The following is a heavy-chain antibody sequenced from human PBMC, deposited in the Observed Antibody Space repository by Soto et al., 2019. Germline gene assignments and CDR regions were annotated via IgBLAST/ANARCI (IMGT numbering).Heavy chain of an antibody. CDR3: AKDSGYNYGYFRWFDP. V-gene: IGHV4-30-4*02. Sequence: SETLSLTCTVSGGSISSGDYYWSWIRQPPGKGLEWIGYIYYSGSTYYNPSLKSRVTISVDTSKSQFSLKLSSVTAADTAVYYCAKDSGYNYGYFRWFDPWGQGTLVTVSS. CDR1: GGSISSGDYY. J-gene: IGHJ5*02. D-gene: IGHD5-18*01. CDR2: IYYSGST.